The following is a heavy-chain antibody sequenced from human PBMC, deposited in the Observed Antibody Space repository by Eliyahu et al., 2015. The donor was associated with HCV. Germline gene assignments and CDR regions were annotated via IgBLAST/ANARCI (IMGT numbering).Heavy chain of an antibody. CDR3: ARALDILTGPVDC. CDR2: ISSGSSYM. D-gene: IGHD3-9*01. Sequence: EVQLVESGGGLVKXGGSLRLSCAASGFTFSGYSMNWVRQAPGKGLEWVSSISSGSSYMYYADSVKGRFTISRDNAKNSLYLQMNSLRAEDTAVYYCARALDILTGPVDCWGQGTLVTVSS. V-gene: IGHV3-21*01. J-gene: IGHJ4*02. CDR1: GFTFSGYS.